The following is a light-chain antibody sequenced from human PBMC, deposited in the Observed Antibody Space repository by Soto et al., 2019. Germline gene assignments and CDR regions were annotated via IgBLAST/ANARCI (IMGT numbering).Light chain of an antibody. V-gene: IGKV1-9*01. J-gene: IGKJ5*01. CDR3: QQYYSYPST. Sequence: DIQLTHSPSFLSASVGDRVTITFRSSQGISSYLAWYQQKPGKAPKLLIYAASTLQSGVPSRFSGSGSGTDFTLTISCLQSEDFATYYCQQYYSYPSTFGQGTRLEI. CDR1: QGISSY. CDR2: AAS.